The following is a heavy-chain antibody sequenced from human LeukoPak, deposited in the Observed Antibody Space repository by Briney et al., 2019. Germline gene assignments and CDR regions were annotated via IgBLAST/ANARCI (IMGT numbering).Heavy chain of an antibody. Sequence: SGGSLRLSCAASGFTFSDYYMSWIRQAPGKGLEWVAFIRYDGSIKYYADSVKGRFTISRDNSKNTLFLQMNSLRVEDTAVYYCAKDHNYYGSGRLDYWGQGTLVTVSS. J-gene: IGHJ4*02. CDR2: IRYDGSIK. CDR1: GFTFSDYY. CDR3: AKDHNYYGSGRLDY. V-gene: IGHV3-30*02. D-gene: IGHD3-10*01.